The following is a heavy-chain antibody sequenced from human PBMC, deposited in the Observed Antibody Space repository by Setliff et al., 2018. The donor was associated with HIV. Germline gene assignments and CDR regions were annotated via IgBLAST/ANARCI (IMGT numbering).Heavy chain of an antibody. Sequence: SETLSLTCTVSGGSMSSYYWSWIRQPPGKGLEWIGYIYYSGSTNYNPSLKSRVTISVDTSKNQFSLKLSSVTAADTAVYYCARDGVYDSSGYYPLWGQGTLVTVSS. CDR3: ARDGVYDSSGYYPL. J-gene: IGHJ4*02. D-gene: IGHD3-22*01. CDR2: IYYSGST. V-gene: IGHV4-59*01. CDR1: GGSMSSYY.